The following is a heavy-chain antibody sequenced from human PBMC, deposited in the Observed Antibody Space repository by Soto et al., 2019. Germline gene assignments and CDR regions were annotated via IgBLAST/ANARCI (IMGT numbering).Heavy chain of an antibody. D-gene: IGHD6-13*01. CDR2: IYYSGST. J-gene: IGHJ5*02. V-gene: IGHV4-39*01. CDR3: ARHSGHYSSSWFDH. Sequence: SETLSLTCTVSGGSISSGSFYWGWIRQPPGKGLEWIGSIYYSGSTSYNPSLKSRVTISVDTSKNQFSLKVSSVTAADTAVYYCARHSGHYSSSWFDHWGQGTLVTVSS. CDR1: GGSISSGSFY.